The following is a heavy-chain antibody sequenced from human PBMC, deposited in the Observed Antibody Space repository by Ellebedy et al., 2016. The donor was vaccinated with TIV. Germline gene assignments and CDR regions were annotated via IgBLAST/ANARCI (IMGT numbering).Heavy chain of an antibody. CDR2: ISFDGDIK. CDR1: GFTFSSYG. D-gene: IGHD3-16*01. J-gene: IGHJ4*02. V-gene: IGHV3-30*03. CDR3: VRDGSYDYGDY. Sequence: GESLKISCAASGFTFSSYGMHWVRQAPGKGLEWVALISFDGDIKYYGDSVEGRFTISRDNPKNTVYLQMNSLRVEDTAVYYCVRDGSYDYGDYWGQGTVVTVSS.